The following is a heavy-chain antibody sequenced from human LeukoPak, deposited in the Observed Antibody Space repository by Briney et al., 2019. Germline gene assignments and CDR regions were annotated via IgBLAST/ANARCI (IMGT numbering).Heavy chain of an antibody. CDR3: AKVSAAGFDY. CDR1: GFTFSSYA. D-gene: IGHD6-13*01. CDR2: ISGSGGST. V-gene: IGHV3-23*01. J-gene: IGHJ4*02. Sequence: GGSLRLSCAASGFTFSSYAMSWVRQAPGEGLEWVSAISGSGGSTYCADSVKGRFTISRDNSKNTLYLQMNSLRAEDTAVYYCAKVSAAGFDYWGQGTLVTVSS.